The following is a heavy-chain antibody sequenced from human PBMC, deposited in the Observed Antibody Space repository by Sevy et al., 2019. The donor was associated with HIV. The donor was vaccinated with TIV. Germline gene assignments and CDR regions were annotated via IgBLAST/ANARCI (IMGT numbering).Heavy chain of an antibody. D-gene: IGHD3-22*01. CDR1: GFTFSSYS. CDR2: ISSSSSYI. CDR3: ASVEYYYDSSGYYDY. Sequence: GGSLRLSCAASGFTFSSYSMNWVRQAPGKGLEWVSSISSSSSYIYYADSVKGRFTISRDNAKNSLYLQMNSLRAEDTAVYYCASVEYYYDSSGYYDYWGQGTLVTVSS. V-gene: IGHV3-21*01. J-gene: IGHJ4*02.